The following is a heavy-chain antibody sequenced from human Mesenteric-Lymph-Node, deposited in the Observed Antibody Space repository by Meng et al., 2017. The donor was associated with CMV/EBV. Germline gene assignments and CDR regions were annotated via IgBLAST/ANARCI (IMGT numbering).Heavy chain of an antibody. CDR3: ARGGSTLYCSGYSRPGWFDP. CDR1: GGSFSAYS. J-gene: IGHJ5*02. CDR2: IDHSGST. Sequence: SETLSLTCAVFGGSFSAYSWTWIRQTPGKGLEWIGEIDHSGSTDYNPSLKSRVTLSVDTSKNHFSLRLSSVTAADTAVYYCARGGSTLYCSGYSRPGWFDPWGQGTLVTVSS. D-gene: IGHD2-15*01. V-gene: IGHV4-34*01.